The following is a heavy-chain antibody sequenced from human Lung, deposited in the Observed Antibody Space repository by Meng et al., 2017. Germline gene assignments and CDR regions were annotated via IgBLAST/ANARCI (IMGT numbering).Heavy chain of an antibody. CDR2: TYYRSNWYY. V-gene: IGHV6-1*01. Sequence: QVQLQHSVAGLLKPSQTLSRTCAISGDRVSTNSAAWNWLRQSPSRGLEWLGRTYYRSNWYYDYAVSVKGPISINPDTSKNHFSLHLISVTPADTAVYYCARSQQWLDSWGQGTLVTVSS. J-gene: IGHJ4*02. CDR3: ARSQQWLDS. D-gene: IGHD6-19*01. CDR1: GDRVSTNSAA.